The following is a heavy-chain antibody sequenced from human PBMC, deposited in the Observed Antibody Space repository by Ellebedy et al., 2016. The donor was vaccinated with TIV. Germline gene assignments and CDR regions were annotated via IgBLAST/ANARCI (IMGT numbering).Heavy chain of an antibody. J-gene: IGHJ3*01. V-gene: IGHV4-34*01. CDR3: ARGLPISHDAFDV. CDR2: INHSGST. CDR1: GGSFSGYY. Sequence: SETLSLTXAVYGGSFSGYYWSWIRQPPGKGLEWIGEINHSGSTIYNPSLKSRVTISIDTSKNQFSMNLSSVIAADTALYFCARGLPISHDAFDVWGQGTMVTVSS.